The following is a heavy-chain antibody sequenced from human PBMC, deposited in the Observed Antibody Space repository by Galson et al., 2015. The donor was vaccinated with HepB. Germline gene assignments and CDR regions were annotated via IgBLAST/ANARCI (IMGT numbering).Heavy chain of an antibody. CDR2: ISYDGSNK. CDR3: ARSSEAWFAHLDY. J-gene: IGHJ4*02. D-gene: IGHD3-10*01. Sequence: SLRLSCAASGFTFSSYGMHWVRQAPGKGLEWVAVISYDGSNKYYADSVKGRFTISRDNSKNTLYLQMNSLRAEDTAVYYCARSSEAWFAHLDYWGQGTLVTVSS. V-gene: IGHV3-33*01. CDR1: GFTFSSYG.